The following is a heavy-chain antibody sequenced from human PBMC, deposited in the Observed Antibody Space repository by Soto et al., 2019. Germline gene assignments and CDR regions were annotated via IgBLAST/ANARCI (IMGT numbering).Heavy chain of an antibody. CDR1: GGSISSSSYY. V-gene: IGHV4-39*01. CDR2: IYYSGST. CDR3: ARSEVVVAATWFDP. Sequence: LSLTCTVSGGSISSSSYYWGWIRQPPGKGLEWIGSIYYSGSTYYNPSLKSRVTISVDTSKNQFSLKLSSVTAADTAVYYCARSEVVVAATWFDPWGQGTLVTVSS. D-gene: IGHD2-15*01. J-gene: IGHJ5*02.